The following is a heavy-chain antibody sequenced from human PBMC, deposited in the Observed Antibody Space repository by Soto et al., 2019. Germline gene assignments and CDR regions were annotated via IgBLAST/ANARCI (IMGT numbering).Heavy chain of an antibody. CDR3: ATAHISGWWALDY. Sequence: SETLSLTCTVSGGSISDDTYYWGWIRQPPGKGLEWIGSIYYSGTSSYNPSLKSRVTMSVDTSKKQLSLRMTSVTAADTAVYYRATAHISGWWALDYWGKGPLVTSPQ. D-gene: IGHD6-19*01. CDR1: GGSISDDTYY. V-gene: IGHV4-39*01. J-gene: IGHJ4*02. CDR2: IYYSGTS.